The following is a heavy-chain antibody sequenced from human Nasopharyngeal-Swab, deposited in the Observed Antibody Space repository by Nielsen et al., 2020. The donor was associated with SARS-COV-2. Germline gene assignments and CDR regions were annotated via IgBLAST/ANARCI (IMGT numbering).Heavy chain of an antibody. CDR1: GYTLTELS. J-gene: IGHJ4*02. CDR3: ARGSFVIAAAGDFDY. CDR2: FDPEDGET. V-gene: IGHV1-24*01. D-gene: IGHD6-13*01. Sequence: ASVKVSCKVSGYTLTELSMHWVRQAPGKGLEWMGGFDPEDGETIYAQKFQGRVTMTEDTSTDTAYMELSSLRPEDTAVYYCARGSFVIAAAGDFDYWGQGTLVTVSS.